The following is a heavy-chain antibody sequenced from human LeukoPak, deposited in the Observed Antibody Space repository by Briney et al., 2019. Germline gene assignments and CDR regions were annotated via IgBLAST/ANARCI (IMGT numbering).Heavy chain of an antibody. CDR3: ARDGDTVLTRGYYLHMHV. J-gene: IGHJ6*03. CDR1: GFTFSSYS. CDR2: ITSSSSYI. Sequence: GGSLRLSCAASGFTFSSYSMNWVRQAPGKGLEWVSSITSSSSYIYYAGSLKGRFTISRDNAKNSLYLQMNSLRAEDTAVYYCARDGDTVLTRGYYLHMHVWGKGTTVPVPS. D-gene: IGHD3-10*01. V-gene: IGHV3-21*01.